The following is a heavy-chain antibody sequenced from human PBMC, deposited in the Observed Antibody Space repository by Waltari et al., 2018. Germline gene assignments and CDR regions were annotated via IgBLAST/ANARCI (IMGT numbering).Heavy chain of an antibody. J-gene: IGHJ4*02. V-gene: IGHV3-23*01. CDR3: ARDPLNDYGGWDDY. CDR1: GVIFRGKS. CDR2: ISGSGENT. D-gene: IGHD4-17*01. Sequence: EVQLLESGGTLVQPGGSLRVSGAASGVIFRGKSFSWVRQAPGKGLEWVSSISGSGENTYYAESVKGRFTISRDNSKHTVFLQMNNLRVDDTAVYYCARDPLNDYGGWDDYWGQGTLVTVSS.